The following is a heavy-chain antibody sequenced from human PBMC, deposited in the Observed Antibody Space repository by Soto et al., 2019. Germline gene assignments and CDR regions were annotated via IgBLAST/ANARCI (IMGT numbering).Heavy chain of an antibody. CDR2: ISGSGGST. V-gene: IGHV3-23*01. J-gene: IGHJ4*02. D-gene: IGHD3-3*01. Sequence: GGSLRLSCAASGFTFSSYAMSWVRQAPGKGLEWVSAISGSGGSTYYADSVKGRFTISRDNSKNTLYLQMNSLRAEDTAVYYCATGYYDFWSGYLTPGGYFDYWGQGTLVTVSS. CDR3: ATGYYDFWSGYLTPGGYFDY. CDR1: GFTFSSYA.